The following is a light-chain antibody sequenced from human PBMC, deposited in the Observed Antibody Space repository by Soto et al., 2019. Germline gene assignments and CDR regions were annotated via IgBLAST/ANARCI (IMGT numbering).Light chain of an antibody. CDR2: EVS. V-gene: IGLV2-14*01. Sequence: QSALTQPASVSGSPGQSITISCTGTSSDVGGYNYVSWYQHHPGKAPKVMIYEVSNRPSGISNRFSGSKAGNTASLTISGLQAEDEADYYCSSYTSSSTLGFGGGTKVTVL. CDR3: SSYTSSSTLG. J-gene: IGLJ2*01. CDR1: SSDVGGYNY.